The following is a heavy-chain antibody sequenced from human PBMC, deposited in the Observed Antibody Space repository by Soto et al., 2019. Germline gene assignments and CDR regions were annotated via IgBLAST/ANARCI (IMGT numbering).Heavy chain of an antibody. CDR1: GFTFTSSA. CDR2: IVVGSGNT. D-gene: IGHD5-12*01. CDR3: AADSGGDIYYYYGMDV. Sequence: QMQLVQSGPEVKKPGTSVKVSCRASGFTFTSSAMQWVRQARGQRLEWIGWIVVGSGNTNYAQKFQERVTITRDMSTSTAYMELSSLRSEDTAVYYSAADSGGDIYYYYGMDVWGQGTTVTVSS. V-gene: IGHV1-58*02. J-gene: IGHJ6*02.